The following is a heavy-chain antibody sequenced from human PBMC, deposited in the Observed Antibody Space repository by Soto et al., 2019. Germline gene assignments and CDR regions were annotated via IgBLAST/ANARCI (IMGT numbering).Heavy chain of an antibody. CDR2: IFHSGSI. J-gene: IGHJ6*02. V-gene: IGHV4-4*02. CDR1: GGSISSHHW. D-gene: IGHD3-10*01. CDR3: ARCAYGSYTFGLDV. Sequence: QVQLQESGPGLVKPSGTLSLTCAVSGGSISSHHWWSWVRQPPGKGLEWIGEIFHSGSINYNPSLKGRVTISIDKSENQFSLMLSSVTAADTAVYYCARCAYGSYTFGLDVWGQGITVTVSS.